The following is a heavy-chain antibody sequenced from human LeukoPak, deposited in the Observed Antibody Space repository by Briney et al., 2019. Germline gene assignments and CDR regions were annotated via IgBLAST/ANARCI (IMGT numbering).Heavy chain of an antibody. V-gene: IGHV3-21*01. CDR3: ASPPTGGLWYYYMDV. Sequence: GGSLRLSCAASGFTFSSYSMNWVRQAPGKGLEWVSSISSSSSYKNYADSVKGRFTISRDNAKNSLYLQMNSLRAEDTAVYYCASPPTGGLWYYYMDVWGKGTTVTVSS. J-gene: IGHJ6*03. D-gene: IGHD7-27*01. CDR1: GFTFSSYS. CDR2: ISSSSSYK.